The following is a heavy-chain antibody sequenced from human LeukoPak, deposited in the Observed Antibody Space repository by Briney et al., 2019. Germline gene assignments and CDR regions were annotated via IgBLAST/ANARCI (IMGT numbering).Heavy chain of an antibody. V-gene: IGHV3-21*01. J-gene: IGHJ3*02. CDR3: ARVRLQPRTLLDDAFDI. CDR1: GFTFSSYS. Sequence: TGGSLRLSCVGSGFTFSSYSMNWVRQAPGKGLEWVSSISSSSSYIYYADSVKGRFTISRDNAKNSLYLQMSSLRAEDTAVYYCARVRLQPRTLLDDAFDIWGQGTMVTVSS. CDR2: ISSSSSYI. D-gene: IGHD1-14*01.